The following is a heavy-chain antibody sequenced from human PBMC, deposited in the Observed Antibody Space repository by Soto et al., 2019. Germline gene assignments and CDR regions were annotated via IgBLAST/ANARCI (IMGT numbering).Heavy chain of an antibody. D-gene: IGHD2-15*01. CDR2: INHSGST. J-gene: IGHJ6*02. Sequence: QVQLQQRGAGLLKPSETLSLNCTVQGGSVSGHYWSWIRQSPGKGLEWIGEINHSGSTNYNPSLKSRVTISVDTSRNQFSLKVRSVTAADTAVYYCARDRGYQVVSWSSYYYDLDVWGQGATVTVSS. CDR3: ARDRGYQVVSWSSYYYDLDV. CDR1: GGSVSGHY. V-gene: IGHV4-34*01.